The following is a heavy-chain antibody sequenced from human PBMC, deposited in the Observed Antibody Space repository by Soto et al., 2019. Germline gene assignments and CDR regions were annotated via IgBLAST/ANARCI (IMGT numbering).Heavy chain of an antibody. CDR2: ISYDGNNK. D-gene: IGHD2-15*01. J-gene: IGHJ3*02. CDR1: GFTFSRFS. CDR3: ARSQGEQQLVDAFDI. Sequence: VQLVESGGGVVQPGRSLRLSCVASGFTFSRFSLHWVRQAPGKGLEWVADISYDGNNKYYADFVKGRFTISTDNSKNTLYLQMNSLRVEDTAVYYCARSQGEQQLVDAFDIWGQGTMVTVSS. V-gene: IGHV3-30-3*01.